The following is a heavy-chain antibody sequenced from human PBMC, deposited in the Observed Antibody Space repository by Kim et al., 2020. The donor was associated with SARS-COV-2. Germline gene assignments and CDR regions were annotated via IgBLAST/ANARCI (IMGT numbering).Heavy chain of an antibody. J-gene: IGHJ4*02. CDR1: GDSISYYY. V-gene: IGHV4-59*01. CDR3: ARSEGRSSLHQFDY. D-gene: IGHD6-13*01. Sequence: SETLSLTCTVSGDSISYYYCSWIRQPPGKGLEWIGYIYYSGSTNYNPSLKSRVTISVDTSKNQFSLELTSVTASDTAVYSCARSEGRSSLHQFDYWGQGT. CDR2: IYYSGST.